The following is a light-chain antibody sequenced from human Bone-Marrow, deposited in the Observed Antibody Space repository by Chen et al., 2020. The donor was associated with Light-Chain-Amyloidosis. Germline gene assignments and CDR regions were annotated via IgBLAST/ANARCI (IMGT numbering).Light chain of an antibody. CDR1: SSDVGGDNH. CDR2: EVT. Sequence: QSALTQPASVSGSPGQSITISCTGTSSDVGGDNHVSWYQQHPDKAPKLMIYEVTNRPSWVTDRFSGSKSDNTASLTIAGLQTEDEADYFCSSYTITNTLVFGSGTRVTV. CDR3: SSYTITNTLV. J-gene: IGLJ1*01. V-gene: IGLV2-14*01.